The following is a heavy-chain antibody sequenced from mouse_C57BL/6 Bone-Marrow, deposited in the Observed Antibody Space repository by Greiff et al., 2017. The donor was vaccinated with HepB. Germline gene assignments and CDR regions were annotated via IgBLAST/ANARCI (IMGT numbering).Heavy chain of an antibody. CDR3: ARLAIYDGRFDY. Sequence: VKLMESGAELVKPGASVKMSCKASGYTFTTYPIEWMKQNHGKSLEWIGNFHPYNDDTKYNEKFKGKATLTVEKSSSTVYLELSRLTSDDSAVYYCARLAIYDGRFDYWGQGTTLTVSS. J-gene: IGHJ2*01. V-gene: IGHV1-47*01. CDR1: GYTFTTYP. D-gene: IGHD2-3*01. CDR2: FHPYNDDT.